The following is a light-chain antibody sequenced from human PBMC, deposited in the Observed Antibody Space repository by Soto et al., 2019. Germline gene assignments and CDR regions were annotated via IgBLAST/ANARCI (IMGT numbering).Light chain of an antibody. CDR1: QSVSSSY. V-gene: IGKV3-20*01. J-gene: IGKJ4*01. CDR2: GAS. CDR3: QQYGSSRFI. Sequence: EIVLTQSPGTLSLSPGERATLSCRASQSVSSSYLAWYQQKPGQAPRLLIYGASSRATGIPDRFSGSVSGTDFNLTISRLGPEDVAVYYCQQYGSSRFIIGGGTKVEIK.